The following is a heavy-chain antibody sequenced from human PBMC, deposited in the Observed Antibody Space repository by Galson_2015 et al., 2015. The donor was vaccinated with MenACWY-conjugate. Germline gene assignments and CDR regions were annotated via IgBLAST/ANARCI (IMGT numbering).Heavy chain of an antibody. J-gene: IGHJ6*03. Sequence: SVKVSCKASGGTFSSYAISWVRQAPGQGLEWMGGIIPIFGTANYAQKFQGRVTVTADESTSTAYMELSSLRSEDTAVYYCARDLGTDEGFRPYYYYMDVWGKGTTVTVSS. CDR1: GGTFSSYA. CDR3: ARDLGTDEGFRPYYYYMDV. V-gene: IGHV1-69*13. CDR2: IIPIFGTA. D-gene: IGHD3-16*01.